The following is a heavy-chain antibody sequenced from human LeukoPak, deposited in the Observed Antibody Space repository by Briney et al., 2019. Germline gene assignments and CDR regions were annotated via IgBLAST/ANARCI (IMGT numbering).Heavy chain of an antibody. J-gene: IGHJ5*02. CDR3: AKHSPWFDP. CDR1: GGSISPSY. Sequence: SETLSLTCTVSGGSISPSYWSWLRQPPGKGLEWIGYIYYSGSTNYNPSLASRVTMSVDTSKNQFSLKLTSVTAADTAVYYYAKHSPWFDPWGQGTLVTVSS. V-gene: IGHV4-59*08. CDR2: IYYSGST.